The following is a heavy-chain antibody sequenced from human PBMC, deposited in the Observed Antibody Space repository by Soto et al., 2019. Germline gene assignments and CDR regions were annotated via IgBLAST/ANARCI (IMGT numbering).Heavy chain of an antibody. J-gene: IGHJ4*02. V-gene: IGHV4-59*01. Sequence: PSETLSLTCTVSGASMGRYYWSWIRLSPGKGLEWIGYITDTETTNYSPSLRSRVTISLEASKTQFSLTLSSVTAADTAVYYCARVDYYGAGTYLFDYWGPGTLVTVSS. CDR2: ITDTETT. CDR3: ARVDYYGAGTYLFDY. D-gene: IGHD3-10*01. CDR1: GASMGRYY.